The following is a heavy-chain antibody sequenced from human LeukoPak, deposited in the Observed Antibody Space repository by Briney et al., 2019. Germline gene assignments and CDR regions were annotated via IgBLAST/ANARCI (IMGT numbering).Heavy chain of an antibody. J-gene: IGHJ3*02. Sequence: SGGSLRLSCAASGFTVSSNYMSWVRQAPGQGLEWVSIIYSGGETYYADSVKGRFTISRENSKSTLQLQMNSLRAEDTAVDYCARVRGRFDAFDIWGQGTMVTVSS. CDR3: ARVRGRFDAFDI. V-gene: IGHV3-53*01. CDR1: GFTVSSNY. CDR2: IYSGGET. D-gene: IGHD3-16*01.